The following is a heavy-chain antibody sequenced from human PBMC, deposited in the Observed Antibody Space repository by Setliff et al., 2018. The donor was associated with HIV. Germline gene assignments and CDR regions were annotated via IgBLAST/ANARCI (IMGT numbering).Heavy chain of an antibody. CDR3: AKSRLGGGTTSGYRYGMDV. CDR2: IWYDGSNK. Sequence: PGGSLRLSCAASGFTFSSYGMHWVRQAPGKGLEWAAIIWYDGSNKDYGDSVKGRFTISRDNSKNTLYLQMNSLRAEDTAVYYCAKSRLGGGTTSGYRYGMDVWGQGTTVTVSS. J-gene: IGHJ6*02. D-gene: IGHD1-7*01. CDR1: GFTFSSYG. V-gene: IGHV3-33*06.